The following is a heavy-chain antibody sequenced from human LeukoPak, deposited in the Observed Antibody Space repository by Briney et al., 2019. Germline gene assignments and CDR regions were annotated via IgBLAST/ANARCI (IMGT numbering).Heavy chain of an antibody. D-gene: IGHD4-23*01. CDR3: ARDRWRGGNYYFDY. CDR2: ISSSGSTI. J-gene: IGHJ4*02. V-gene: IGHV3-11*04. CDR1: GFTFSDYY. Sequence: GGSLRLSYAASGFTFSDYYMSWIRQAPGKGLEWVSYISSSGSTIYYADSVKGRFTISRDNAKNSLYLQMSSLRADDTAVYYCARDRWRGGNYYFDYWGQGALVTVSS.